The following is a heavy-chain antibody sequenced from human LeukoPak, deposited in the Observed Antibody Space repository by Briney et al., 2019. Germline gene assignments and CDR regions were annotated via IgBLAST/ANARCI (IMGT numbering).Heavy chain of an antibody. CDR2: ISGSGGST. Sequence: PGGSLRLSXAASGFTFSSYAMSWVRQAPGQGLEWVSAISGSGGSTYYADSVKGRFTISRDDSKNTLYLQMNSLRAEDTAVYYCAKDLRIAARHQLIDYWGQGTLVTVSS. D-gene: IGHD6-6*01. CDR3: AKDLRIAARHQLIDY. J-gene: IGHJ4*02. CDR1: GFTFSSYA. V-gene: IGHV3-23*01.